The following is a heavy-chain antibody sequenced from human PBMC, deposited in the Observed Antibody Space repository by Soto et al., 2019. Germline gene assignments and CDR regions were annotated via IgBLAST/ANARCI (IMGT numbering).Heavy chain of an antibody. CDR1: DGSISSYY. J-gene: IGHJ4*02. CDR2: IYGTGTT. D-gene: IGHD1-26*01. CDR3: AGFSSGTYLFGL. Sequence: ETLSLTCTVSDGSISSYYWSWIRQPPGKGLEWIGYIYGTGTTNYAPSLKNRVTMSLHTSKNQFSLTLSSVTAADTAMYYCAGFSSGTYLFGLWGPGTLVTVSS. V-gene: IGHV4-59*01.